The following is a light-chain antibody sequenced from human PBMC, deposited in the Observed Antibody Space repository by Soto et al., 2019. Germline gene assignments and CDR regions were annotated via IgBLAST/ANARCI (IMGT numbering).Light chain of an antibody. J-gene: IGLJ1*01. V-gene: IGLV1-44*01. CDR2: GNT. CDR1: TSNIGRST. Sequence: VLTQPPSASGTPGQRVTISCSGNTSNIGRSTVSWYQQFPGAAPNLLIYGNTQRPLGVPVRFSGSKSDTSASLAISGLQSEDEADYYCATWNDGVFVFGIGTKVTVL. CDR3: ATWNDGVFV.